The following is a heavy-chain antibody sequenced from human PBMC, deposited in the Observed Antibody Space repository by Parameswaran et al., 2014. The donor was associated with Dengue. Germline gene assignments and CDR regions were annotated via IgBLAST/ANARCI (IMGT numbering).Heavy chain of an antibody. CDR2: IMVVVIT. Sequence: VRQAPGKGLEWVSSIMVVVITYITHRSVKGRFTISRDNAKNSLYLQMNSLRAEDTAVYYCARDLAGRREIDYWGQGTLVTVSS. V-gene: IGHV3-21*01. CDR3: ARDLAGRREIDY. J-gene: IGHJ4*02. D-gene: IGHD3-16*01.